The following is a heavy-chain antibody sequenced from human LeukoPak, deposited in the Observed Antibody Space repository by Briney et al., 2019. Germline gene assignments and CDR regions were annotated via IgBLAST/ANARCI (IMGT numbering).Heavy chain of an antibody. CDR2: INHSGST. CDR3: ARDKEGSFDY. Sequence: PSETLSLTCAVYGGSFSGYYWSWIRQPPGKGLEWIGEINHSGSTNYNPSLKSRVTISVDTSKNQFSLKLSSVTAADTAVYYCARDKEGSFDYWGQGTLVTVSS. J-gene: IGHJ4*02. V-gene: IGHV4-34*01. CDR1: GGSFSGYY.